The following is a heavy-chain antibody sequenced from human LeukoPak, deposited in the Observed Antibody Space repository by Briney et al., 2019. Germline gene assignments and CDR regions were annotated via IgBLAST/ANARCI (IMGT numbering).Heavy chain of an antibody. D-gene: IGHD5-18*01. CDR1: RFTFSNYW. Sequence: GGSLRLSCAASRFTFSNYWMSWVRQAPGKGLEWVANIMQDGSEKYYVDSVKGRFTISRDNAKNSLYLQMNSLRAEDTAIYYCARVGDSYGDSYYYYGMDVWGQGTTVTVSS. V-gene: IGHV3-7*01. CDR3: ARVGDSYGDSYYYYGMDV. CDR2: IMQDGSEK. J-gene: IGHJ6*02.